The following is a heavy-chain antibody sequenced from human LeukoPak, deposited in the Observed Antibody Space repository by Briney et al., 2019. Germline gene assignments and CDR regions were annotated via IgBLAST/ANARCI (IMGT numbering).Heavy chain of an antibody. V-gene: IGHV3-30*04. Sequence: GRSLRLSCAASGFTFSSYAMHWVRQAPGKGLGWVAVISYDGSNKYYADSVKGRFTISRDNSKNTLYLQMNSLRAEDTAVYYCARVPTATFYYYGMDVWGKGTTVTVSS. D-gene: IGHD2-15*01. J-gene: IGHJ6*04. CDR1: GFTFSSYA. CDR2: ISYDGSNK. CDR3: ARVPTATFYYYGMDV.